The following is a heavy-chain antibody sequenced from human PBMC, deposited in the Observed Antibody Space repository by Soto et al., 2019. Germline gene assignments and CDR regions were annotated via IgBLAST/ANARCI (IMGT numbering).Heavy chain of an antibody. J-gene: IGHJ4*02. Sequence: GGSRRLSCTASGCTFSSYAMSWVRQAPGKGLEWVSAISGSGGSTYYADSVKGRFTISRDNSKNTLYLQMNSLRAEDTAVYYCAKLGGSGYSYGFPDYWGQGTLVTVSS. V-gene: IGHV3-23*01. D-gene: IGHD5-18*01. CDR3: AKLGGSGYSYGFPDY. CDR1: GCTFSSYA. CDR2: ISGSGGST.